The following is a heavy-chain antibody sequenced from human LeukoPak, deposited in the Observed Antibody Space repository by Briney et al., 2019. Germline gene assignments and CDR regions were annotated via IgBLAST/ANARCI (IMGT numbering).Heavy chain of an antibody. V-gene: IGHV1-18*01. CDR3: ARDGAGSTYYYYMDV. J-gene: IGHJ6*03. D-gene: IGHD1-1*01. CDR2: ISAYNGNT. CDR1: GYTFTSYG. Sequence: ASVKVSCKASGYTFTSYGISLVRQAPGRGLEWVGWISAYNGNTNYAQKLQGRVTMTTDTSTSTAYMELRSLRSDDTAVYYCARDGAGSTYYYYMDVWGKGTTVTVSS.